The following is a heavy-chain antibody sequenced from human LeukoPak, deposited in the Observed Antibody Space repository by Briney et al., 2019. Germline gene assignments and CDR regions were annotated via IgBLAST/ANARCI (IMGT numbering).Heavy chain of an antibody. J-gene: IGHJ3*02. V-gene: IGHV1-18*01. D-gene: IGHD3-9*01. CDR2: ISAYNGNT. CDR3: ARENYYDILTGFGFAGAFDI. Sequence: ASVKVSCKASGYTFTSYGISWVRQAPGQGLEWMGWISAYNGNTNYAQKLQGRVTMTTDTSTSTAYMELRSLRSDDTAVYYCARENYYDILTGFGFAGAFDIWGQGTMVTVSS. CDR1: GYTFTSYG.